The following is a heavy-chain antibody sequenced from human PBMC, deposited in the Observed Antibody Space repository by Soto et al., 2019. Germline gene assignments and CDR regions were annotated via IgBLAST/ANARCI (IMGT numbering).Heavy chain of an antibody. V-gene: IGHV3-23*01. Sequence: EVQLLESGGALVQPGGSLRLSCATSGFTFSHYAMSWVRQAPGKGLEWVAGISGGGGSTYYADSVKGRFTISRDNSKNTLFLQMNSLRAEDSAVYYCTRGPRPSSIGTGAYWGRGTQVTVSS. CDR2: ISGGGGST. CDR3: TRGPRPSSIGTGAY. D-gene: IGHD1-1*01. J-gene: IGHJ4*02. CDR1: GFTFSHYA.